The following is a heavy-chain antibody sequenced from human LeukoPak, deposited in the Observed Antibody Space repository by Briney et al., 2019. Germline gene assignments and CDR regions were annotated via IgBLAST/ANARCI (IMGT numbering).Heavy chain of an antibody. CDR3: AKGLYDILTGYYPLFDY. J-gene: IGHJ4*02. D-gene: IGHD3-9*01. CDR2: ISYDGSNK. CDR1: GLTFSSYG. Sequence: GGSLRLSCAASGLTFSSYGMHWVRQAPGKGLEWVAVISYDGSNKYYADSVKGRFTISRDNSKNTLYLQMNSLRAEDTAVYYCAKGLYDILTGYYPLFDYWGQGTLVTVSS. V-gene: IGHV3-30*18.